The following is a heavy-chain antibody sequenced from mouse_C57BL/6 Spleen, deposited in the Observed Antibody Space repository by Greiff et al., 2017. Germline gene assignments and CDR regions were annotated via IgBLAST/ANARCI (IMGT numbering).Heavy chain of an antibody. CDR2: ILPGSGST. CDR3: AREEEKYDQYWAMGY. CDR1: GYTFTGYW. J-gene: IGHJ4*01. D-gene: IGHD2-14*01. V-gene: IGHV1-9*01. Sequence: VQLQQSGAELMKPGASVKLSCKATGYTFTGYWIEWVKQRPGYCLEWLGEILPGSGSTNYNEKFKGKATFTVDTSSNTAYMQLSSLTTEDSSIYCCAREEEKYDQYWAMGYWGQGTSVTVAS.